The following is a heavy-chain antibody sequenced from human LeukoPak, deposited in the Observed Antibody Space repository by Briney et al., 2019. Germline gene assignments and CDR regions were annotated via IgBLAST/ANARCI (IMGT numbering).Heavy chain of an antibody. CDR1: GFTFSSYS. CDR3: ARDHGSGSHYFDY. D-gene: IGHD3-10*01. J-gene: IGHJ4*02. Sequence: GGSLRFSCAASGFTFSSYSMNWVRQAPGKGLEWVSSISSSSSYIYYADSVKGRFTISRDNAKNSLHLQMNSLRAEDTAVYYCARDHGSGSHYFDYWGQGTLVTVSS. V-gene: IGHV3-21*01. CDR2: ISSSSSYI.